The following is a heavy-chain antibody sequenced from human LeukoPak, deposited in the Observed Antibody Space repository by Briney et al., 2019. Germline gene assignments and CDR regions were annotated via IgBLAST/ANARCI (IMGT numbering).Heavy chain of an antibody. J-gene: IGHJ1*01. Sequence: QTGGSLRLSCAASGFTFSSYWMHWVRQAPGKGLVWVSRINSDGSTINYADSVKGRFTISRDNANNFLYLQMNSLRAEDTALYYCARAYKDPSLAGKKESFQHWGQAPWSPSPQ. CDR3: ARAYKDPSLAGKKESFQH. CDR2: INSDGSTI. D-gene: IGHD6-19*01. V-gene: IGHV3-74*01. CDR1: GFTFSSYW.